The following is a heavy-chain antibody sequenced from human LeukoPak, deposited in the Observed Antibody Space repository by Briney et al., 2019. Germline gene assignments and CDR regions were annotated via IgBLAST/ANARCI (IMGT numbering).Heavy chain of an antibody. CDR1: GFTFSSYG. Sequence: GGSLRLSCAASGFTFSSYGMHWVRQAPGKGLECVAVISYDGSNKYYADSVKGRFTISRDNSKNTLYLQMNSLRAEDTAVYYCAKVDYYDSSGLVDPWGQGTLVTVSS. V-gene: IGHV3-30*18. CDR3: AKVDYYDSSGLVDP. D-gene: IGHD3-22*01. J-gene: IGHJ5*02. CDR2: ISYDGSNK.